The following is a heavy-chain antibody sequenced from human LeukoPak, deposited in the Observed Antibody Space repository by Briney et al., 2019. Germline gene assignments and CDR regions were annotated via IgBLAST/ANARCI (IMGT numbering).Heavy chain of an antibody. CDR2: MNPNSGNT. CDR3: ARVGSTWQNWFDP. J-gene: IGHJ5*02. V-gene: IGHV1-8*02. Sequence: ASVKVSCKASGYIFTNYYMHWVRQAPGQGLEWMGWMNPNSGNTGYAQKFQGRATMTRNTSISTAYMELSSLRSEDTAVYYCARVGSTWQNWFDPWGQGTLVTVSS. CDR1: GYIFTNYY. D-gene: IGHD6-13*01.